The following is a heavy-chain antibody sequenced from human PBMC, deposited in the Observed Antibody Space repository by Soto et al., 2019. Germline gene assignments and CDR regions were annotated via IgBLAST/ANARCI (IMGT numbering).Heavy chain of an antibody. J-gene: IGHJ4*02. CDR3: ARDKISGYSGSYYFDY. D-gene: IGHD1-26*01. CDR2: ISYDGSNK. CDR1: GFTFSSYA. Sequence: GGSLRLSCAASGFTFSSYAMHWVRQAPGKGLEWVAVISYDGSNKYYADSVKGRFTISRDNSKNTLYLQMNSLRAEDTAVYYCARDKISGYSGSYYFDYWGQGTLVTVSS. V-gene: IGHV3-30*04.